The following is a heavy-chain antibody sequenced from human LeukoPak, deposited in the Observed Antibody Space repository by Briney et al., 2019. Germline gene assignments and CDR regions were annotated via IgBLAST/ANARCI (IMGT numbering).Heavy chain of an antibody. Sequence: ASVKVSCKASGGTFSSYAISWVRQAPGQGLEWMGWISAYNGNTNYAQKLQGRVTMTTDTSTSTAYMELRSLRSDDTAVYYCARDSPVRSKYYFDYWGQGTLVTVSS. CDR1: GGTFSSYA. J-gene: IGHJ4*02. V-gene: IGHV1-18*01. CDR2: ISAYNGNT. CDR3: ARDSPVRSKYYFDY.